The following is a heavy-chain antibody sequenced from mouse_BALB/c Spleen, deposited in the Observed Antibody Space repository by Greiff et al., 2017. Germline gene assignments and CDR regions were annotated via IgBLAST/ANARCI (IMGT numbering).Heavy chain of an antibody. Sequence: EVKLMESGGGLVQPGGSLRLSCATSGFTFSDFYMEWVRQPPGKRLEWIAASRNKANDYTTEYSASVKGRFIVSRDTSQSILYLQMNALRAEDTAIYYCARADGYYGGYAMDDWGQGTSVTVSS. CDR2: SRNKANDYTT. J-gene: IGHJ4*01. CDR3: ARADGYYGGYAMDD. V-gene: IGHV7-1*02. D-gene: IGHD2-3*01. CDR1: GFTFSDFY.